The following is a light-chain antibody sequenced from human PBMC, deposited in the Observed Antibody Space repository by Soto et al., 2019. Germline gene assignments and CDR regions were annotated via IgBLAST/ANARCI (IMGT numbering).Light chain of an antibody. CDR2: DAS. CDR1: QTIRNS. CDR3: QHRGEWAPGAT. J-gene: IGKJ5*01. V-gene: IGKV3-11*01. Sequence: IVFTQAPATVSLSPGERATLSCRASQTIRNSLAWYQHKPGQAPRLLIYDASNRATGIPARFSGSGSGTDFTLTISSLEPEDFAVYYCQHRGEWAPGATFGQGTRLEIK.